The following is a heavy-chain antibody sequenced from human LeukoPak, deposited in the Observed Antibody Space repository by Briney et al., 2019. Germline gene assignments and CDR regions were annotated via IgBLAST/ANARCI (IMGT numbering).Heavy chain of an antibody. CDR3: AAYCSSTSCYRY. D-gene: IGHD2-2*02. V-gene: IGHV4-31*03. CDR1: GGSISSGGYY. CDR2: IYYSGST. J-gene: IGHJ4*02. Sequence: KASETLSLTCTVSGGSISSGGYYWSWIRQHPGKGLERIGYIYYSGSTYYNPSLKSRVTISVDTSKNQFSLKLSSVTAADTAVYYCAAYCSSTSCYRYWGQGTLVTVSS.